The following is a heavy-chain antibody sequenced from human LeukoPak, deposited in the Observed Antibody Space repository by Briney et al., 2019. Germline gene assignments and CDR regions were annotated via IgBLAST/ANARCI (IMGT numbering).Heavy chain of an antibody. V-gene: IGHV4-39*07. CDR3: ARVRVGSYYGSGDSYYYYYGMDV. CDR2: TFFSGST. D-gene: IGHD3-10*01. Sequence: TSETLSLTCTVSGGSISSSTYHWGWIRQPPGKGLEWIGSTFFSGSTYYNPSLKSRVTISVDTSKNQFSLKLSSVTAADTAVYYCARVRVGSYYGSGDSYYYYYGMDVWGQGTTVTVSS. J-gene: IGHJ6*02. CDR1: GGSISSSTYH.